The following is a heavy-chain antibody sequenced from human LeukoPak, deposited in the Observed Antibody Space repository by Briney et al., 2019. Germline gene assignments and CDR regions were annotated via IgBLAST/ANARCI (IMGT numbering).Heavy chain of an antibody. Sequence: SETLSLTCTVSGGSISSGGYYWSWIRQPPGKGLEWIGEINHSGSTNYNPSLKSRVTISVDTSKNQFSLKLSSVTAADTAVYYCASNSRGYSSGWYDFDYWGQGTLVTVSS. CDR1: GGSISSGGYY. CDR2: INHSGST. D-gene: IGHD6-19*01. J-gene: IGHJ4*02. V-gene: IGHV4-39*07. CDR3: ASNSRGYSSGWYDFDY.